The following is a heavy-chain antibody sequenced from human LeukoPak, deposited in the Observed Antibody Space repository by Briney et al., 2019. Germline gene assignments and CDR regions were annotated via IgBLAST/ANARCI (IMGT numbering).Heavy chain of an antibody. D-gene: IGHD6-19*01. CDR3: AKDLIAVGEGYSFNY. CDR1: GFTFSSYA. CDR2: VSRNGDST. V-gene: IGHV3-23*01. Sequence: PGGSLRLSCAASGFTFSSYAMTWVRQAPGKGLEWVSAVSRNGDSTYYADSVKGRFTISRDNSKNTLYLQMNSLRAEDTAVYYCAKDLIAVGEGYSFNYWGQGTLVSVSS. J-gene: IGHJ4*02.